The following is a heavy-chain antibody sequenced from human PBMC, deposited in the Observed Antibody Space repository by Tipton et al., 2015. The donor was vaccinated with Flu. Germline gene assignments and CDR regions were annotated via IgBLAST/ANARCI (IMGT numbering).Heavy chain of an antibody. V-gene: IGHV1-46*01. CDR2: IYPRGGDT. Sequence: QLVQSRPEVKKPGASVKVSCKASGYTFTSYNMHWVRQAPGQGLAWVGMIYPRGGDTRYAQKFQGEVIVTRDKSTSTVYMELSSLTSGDTAVYYCARDLGAVTYSFSGWGRETLVTVSS. CDR1: GYTFTSYN. J-gene: IGHJ4*01. CDR3: ARDLGAVTYSFSG. D-gene: IGHD2-21*02.